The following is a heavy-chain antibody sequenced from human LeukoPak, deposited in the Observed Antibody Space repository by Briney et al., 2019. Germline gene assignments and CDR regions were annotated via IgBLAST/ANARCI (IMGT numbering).Heavy chain of an antibody. V-gene: IGHV4-59*01. CDR3: ARVKIVVPAAMPFDY. D-gene: IGHD2-2*01. CDR2: IYYSGST. Sequence: PSETLSLTCTVSGGSISGYYWNWIRQPPGKGLEWIGYIYYSGSTNYNPSLKSRVTISVDTSKNQFSLKLSSVTAADTAVYYCARVKIVVPAAMPFDYWGQGTLVTVSS. J-gene: IGHJ4*02. CDR1: GGSISGYY.